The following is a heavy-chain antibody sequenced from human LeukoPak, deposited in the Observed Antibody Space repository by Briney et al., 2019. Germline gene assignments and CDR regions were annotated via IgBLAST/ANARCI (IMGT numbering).Heavy chain of an antibody. CDR3: ARFTDTKGFDS. D-gene: IGHD5-18*01. V-gene: IGHV3-53*01. CDR1: GFTVSSNY. J-gene: IGHJ4*02. CDR2: IYSGGST. Sequence: PGGSLRLSCAASGFTVSSNYMSWVRQAPGKGLEWVSVIYSGGSTYYADSVKGRFTISRDNSKNTLYLQMNSLRAEDTAVYYCARFTDTKGFDSWGQGTLVTVSS.